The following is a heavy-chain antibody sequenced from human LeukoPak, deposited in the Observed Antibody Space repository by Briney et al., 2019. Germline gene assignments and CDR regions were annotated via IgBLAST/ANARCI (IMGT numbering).Heavy chain of an antibody. J-gene: IGHJ4*02. V-gene: IGHV5-51*01. CDR2: IYPADSDT. Sequence: GESLKISCKGSGYSFPDYWIDWVRQMPGQGLEWMGIIYPADSDTRYSPSFQGQVTISADKSINTAYLQWSTLKASDTATYYCARRRGDGYNSPFDYRGRGTLVTVPS. CDR3: ARRRGDGYNSPFDY. CDR1: GYSFPDYW. D-gene: IGHD5-24*01.